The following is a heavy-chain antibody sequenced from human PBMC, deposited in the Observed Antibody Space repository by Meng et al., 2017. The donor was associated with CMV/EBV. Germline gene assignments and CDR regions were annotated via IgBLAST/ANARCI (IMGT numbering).Heavy chain of an antibody. Sequence: GESLKISCAASGFTFSSYSMNWVRQAPGKGLEWVSYISSSSSTIYYADSVKGRFTISRDNAKNSLYLQMNSLRAEDTAVYYCAREFGSSWSPAGYFDYWGQGTLVTV. CDR3: AREFGSSWSPAGYFDY. CDR1: GFTFSSYS. CDR2: ISSSSSTI. J-gene: IGHJ4*02. V-gene: IGHV3-48*04. D-gene: IGHD6-13*01.